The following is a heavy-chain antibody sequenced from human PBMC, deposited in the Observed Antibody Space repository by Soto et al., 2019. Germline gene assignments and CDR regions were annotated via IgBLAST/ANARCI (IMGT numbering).Heavy chain of an antibody. V-gene: IGHV1-24*01. J-gene: IGHJ4*02. CDR3: ATWIQLWQPYCFDY. CDR1: GYTLSELF. Sequence: ASVKVSCKVSGYTLSELFMHWVRQAPGKGLEWMGGFDPEDGETIYAQKFQGRVTMTEDTSTDTAYMELSSLRSEDTAVYYCATWIQLWQPYCFDYWGQGTLVTVSS. D-gene: IGHD5-18*01. CDR2: FDPEDGET.